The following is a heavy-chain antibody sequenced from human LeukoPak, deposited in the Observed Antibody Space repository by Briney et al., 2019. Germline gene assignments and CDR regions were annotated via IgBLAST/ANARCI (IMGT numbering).Heavy chain of an antibody. D-gene: IGHD1-26*01. J-gene: IGHJ4*02. CDR1: GFTFSSYA. CDR2: ITASGTAM. Sequence: GGSLRLSCAASGFTFSSYAMSWVRQAPGKGLEWASHITASGTAMFYADSVKGRFTISRDNAKNSLYLQMNSLRDEDTAVYYCASSGSYRFDYWGQGTLVTVSS. CDR3: ASSGSYRFDY. V-gene: IGHV3-48*02.